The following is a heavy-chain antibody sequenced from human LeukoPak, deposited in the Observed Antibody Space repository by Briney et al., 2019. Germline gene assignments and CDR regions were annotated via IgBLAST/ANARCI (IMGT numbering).Heavy chain of an antibody. J-gene: IGHJ4*02. V-gene: IGHV4-30-2*01. Sequence: SETLSLTCAVSGGSISSGGYSWSWIRQPPGKGLEWIGYIYHSGSTNYNPSLKSRVTISVDTSKNQFSLKLSSVTAADTAVYYCARVATKGAFDYWGQGTLVTVSS. D-gene: IGHD3-16*01. CDR1: GGSISSGGYS. CDR3: ARVATKGAFDY. CDR2: IYHSGST.